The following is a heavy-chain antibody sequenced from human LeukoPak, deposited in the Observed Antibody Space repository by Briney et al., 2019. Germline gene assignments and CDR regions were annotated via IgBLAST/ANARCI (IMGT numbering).Heavy chain of an antibody. CDR1: GFTFSSYE. J-gene: IGHJ3*02. CDR2: ISSSGSTI. Sequence: PGGSLRLSCAASGFTFSSYEMNWVRQAPGKGLEWVSYISSSGSTIYYADSVKGRFTISRDNAKNSLYLQMNSLRAEDTAVYYCARVGVELSHDAFDIWGQGTMVTVSS. D-gene: IGHD1-26*01. V-gene: IGHV3-48*03. CDR3: ARVGVELSHDAFDI.